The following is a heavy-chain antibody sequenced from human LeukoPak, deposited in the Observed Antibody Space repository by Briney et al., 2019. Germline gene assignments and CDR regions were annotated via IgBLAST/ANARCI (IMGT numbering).Heavy chain of an antibody. CDR2: ISSSSYI. CDR1: GFTFSSYS. Sequence: GGSLRLSCAASGFTFSSYSMNWVRQAPGKGLEWVSSISSSSYIYYADSVKGRFTISRDNAKNSLYLQMNSLRAEDTAVYYCARGSKTSKDYYDSSGYLVTIRDYFDYWGQGTLVTVSS. V-gene: IGHV3-21*01. J-gene: IGHJ4*02. D-gene: IGHD3-22*01. CDR3: ARGSKTSKDYYDSSGYLVTIRDYFDY.